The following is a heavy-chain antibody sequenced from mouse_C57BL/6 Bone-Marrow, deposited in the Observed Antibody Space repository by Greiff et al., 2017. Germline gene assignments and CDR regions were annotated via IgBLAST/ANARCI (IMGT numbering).Heavy chain of an antibody. V-gene: IGHV10-3*01. CDR1: GFTFNTYA. J-gene: IGHJ2*01. Sequence: EVMLVESGGGLVQPKGSLKLSCAASGFTFNTYAMHWVRQAPGKGLEWVARIRSKSSNYATYYADSVKDRFTISRDDSQSMLYLQMNNLKTEDTAMYYCVREGYYGSSPDFDYWGQGTTLTVSS. CDR3: VREGYYGSSPDFDY. D-gene: IGHD1-1*01. CDR2: IRSKSSNYAT.